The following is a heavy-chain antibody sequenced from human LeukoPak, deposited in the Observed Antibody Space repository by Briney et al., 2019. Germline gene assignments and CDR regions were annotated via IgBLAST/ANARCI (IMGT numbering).Heavy chain of an antibody. CDR2: MNPNSGNT. D-gene: IGHD2-15*01. J-gene: IGHJ4*02. V-gene: IGHV1-8*03. Sequence: ASVTVSCKASGYTFTSYDINWVRQATGQGLEWMGWMNPNSGNTGYAQKFQGRVTITRNTSISTAYMELSSLRSEDTAVYYCARGLGYCSGGSCYPRWGQGTLVTVSS. CDR1: GYTFTSYD. CDR3: ARGLGYCSGGSCYPR.